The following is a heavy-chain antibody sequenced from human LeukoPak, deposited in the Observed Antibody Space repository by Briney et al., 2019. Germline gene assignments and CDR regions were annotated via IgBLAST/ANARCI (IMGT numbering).Heavy chain of an antibody. D-gene: IGHD4-17*01. CDR3: ARDGTVTTGAFDS. CDR1: GGSISSGGYS. Sequence: SQTLSLTCAVSGGSISSGGYSWSWIRQPPGKGLEWIGYIYHSGSTYYNPSLKSRVTISVDRSKNQFSLKLSSVTAADTAVYYCARDGTVTTGAFDSWGQGTMVTVSS. J-gene: IGHJ3*02. V-gene: IGHV4-30-2*01. CDR2: IYHSGST.